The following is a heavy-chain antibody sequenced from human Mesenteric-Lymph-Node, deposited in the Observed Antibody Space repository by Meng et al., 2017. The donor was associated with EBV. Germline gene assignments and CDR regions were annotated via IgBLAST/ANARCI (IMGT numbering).Heavy chain of an antibody. J-gene: IGHJ5*02. V-gene: IGHV4-34*02. CDR1: GASFSDYY. CDR2: VNHGGTT. Sequence: QVKLQQWGAGLLKPSXXLSRTCAVYGASFSDYYWTWVRQPPGKGLEWIGEVNHGGTTIYNPSLESRVTISVDTSKNQFSLKVTSVTAADTAVYFCATVGSFASSIDPWGQGTLVTVSS. D-gene: IGHD3-16*01. CDR3: ATVGSFASSIDP.